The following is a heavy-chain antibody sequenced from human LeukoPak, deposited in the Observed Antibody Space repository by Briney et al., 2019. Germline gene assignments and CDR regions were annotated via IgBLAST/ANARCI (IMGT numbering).Heavy chain of an antibody. CDR1: GFTFSSYW. CDR2: IKQDGGEI. Sequence: GGSLRLSCAASGFTFSSYWMHWVRQAPGKGLGWVANIKQDGGEIYYVDSVKGRFTISRDNAKNSLYLQMNSLRAEDTAVYYCTRALDSWGQGTLVTVSS. J-gene: IGHJ4*02. CDR3: TRALDS. V-gene: IGHV3-7*03.